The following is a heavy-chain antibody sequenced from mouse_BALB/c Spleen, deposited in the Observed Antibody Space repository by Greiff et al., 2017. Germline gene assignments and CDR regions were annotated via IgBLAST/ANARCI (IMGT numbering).Heavy chain of an antibody. CDR1: GYSFTGYY. Sequence: EVQLQQSGPELVKPGASVKISCKASGYSFTGYYMHWVKQSHVKSLEWIGRINPYNGATSYNQNFKDKASLTVDKSSSTAYMELHSLTSEDSAVYYCARLSDGYYAYWGQGTLVTVSA. V-gene: IGHV1-31*01. CDR2: INPYNGAT. CDR3: ARLSDGYYAY. D-gene: IGHD2-3*01. J-gene: IGHJ3*01.